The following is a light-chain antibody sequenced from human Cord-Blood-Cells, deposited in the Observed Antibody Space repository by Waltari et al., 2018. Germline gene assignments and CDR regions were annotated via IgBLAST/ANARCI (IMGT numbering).Light chain of an antibody. CDR1: QSLLHSNGYNY. CDR2: LGS. J-gene: IGKJ1*01. Sequence: DIVMTQSPLSLPVTPGEPASIPCRPSQSLLHSNGYNYLDWYLQKPGQSPQLLIYLGSNRASGVPDRFSGSGSGTDFTLKISRVEAEDVGVYYCMQALQTPPTWTFGQGTKVEIK. V-gene: IGKV2-28*01. CDR3: MQALQTPPTWT.